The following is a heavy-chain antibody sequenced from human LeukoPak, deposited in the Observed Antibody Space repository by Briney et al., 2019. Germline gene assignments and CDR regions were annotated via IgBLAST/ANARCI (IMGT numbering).Heavy chain of an antibody. CDR2: ITGSSGST. J-gene: IGHJ4*02. V-gene: IGHV3-23*01. Sequence: PGGSLRLSCAASGFTFSNYAMNWVRQAPGKGLEWVSTITGSSGSTYYADSVTGRFTVSRDNSQNTLFLQMNSLRAEDTAVYYCAKGQQGLWFVDSWGQGTLVTVSS. D-gene: IGHD3-10*01. CDR1: GFTFSNYA. CDR3: AKGQQGLWFVDS.